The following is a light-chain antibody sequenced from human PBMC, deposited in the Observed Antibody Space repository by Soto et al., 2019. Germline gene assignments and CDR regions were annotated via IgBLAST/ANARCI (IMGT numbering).Light chain of an antibody. J-gene: IGKJ2*01. V-gene: IGKV2-30*02. Sequence: DVVMTQSPLSLPVTLGQAASISCTSSQSLVHRDGNTYLSWFHQRPGQSPRRLLYKVSNRDSGVPDRFSGSGSGTDFTLKISRVEAEDIGVYYCMQGPHWPPFTFGQGTKLEIK. CDR2: KVS. CDR1: QSLVHRDGNTY. CDR3: MQGPHWPPFT.